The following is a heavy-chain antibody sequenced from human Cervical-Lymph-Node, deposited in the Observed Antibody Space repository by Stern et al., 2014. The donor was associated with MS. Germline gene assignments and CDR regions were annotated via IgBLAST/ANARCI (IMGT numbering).Heavy chain of an antibody. CDR3: ARELSGMYGMDV. V-gene: IGHV4-31*03. D-gene: IGHD1-1*01. CDR2: IYYSGAT. Sequence: QVQLQQTSPGLVQPSQTLSLTCTVSGGSINDGDYYWSWVRQHPGKGLEWLGYIYYSGATYYNPSLKGRLTISVDTSKRHFSLKLTSVTAADTAVYYCARELSGMYGMDVWGQGTTVTVSS. J-gene: IGHJ6*02. CDR1: GGSINDGDYY.